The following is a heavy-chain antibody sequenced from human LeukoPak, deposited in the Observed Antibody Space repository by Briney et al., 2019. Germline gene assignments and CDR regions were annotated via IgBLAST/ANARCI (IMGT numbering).Heavy chain of an antibody. D-gene: IGHD5/OR15-5a*01. Sequence: GESLKISCAASGFTFSDSAIHWVRQASGRGLEWVGRIRSKGNNYATDYAASVTGRFTISRDDSKYTAYLQMNSLKTDDTALYYCSRPAGRVYDDVDYWGQGALVTVSS. V-gene: IGHV3-73*01. J-gene: IGHJ4*02. CDR3: SRPAGRVYDDVDY. CDR2: IRSKGNNYAT. CDR1: GFTFSDSA.